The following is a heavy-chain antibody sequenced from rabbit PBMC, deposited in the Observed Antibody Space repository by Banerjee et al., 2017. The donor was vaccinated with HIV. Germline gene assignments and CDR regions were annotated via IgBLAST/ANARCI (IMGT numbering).Heavy chain of an antibody. D-gene: IGHD4-2*01. J-gene: IGHJ4*01. CDR2: INTSSGNT. CDR1: GFSFSNKYV. V-gene: IGHV1S45*01. Sequence: QEQLVEYGGDLVKPGASLTLTCKASGFSFSNKYVMCWVRQAPGKGLEWIACINTSSGNTVYAAWAKVRLTISKTSWTTVTLQMTSLTAADTATYFCARDRDWTLDLWGPGTLVTVS. CDR3: ARDRDWTLDL.